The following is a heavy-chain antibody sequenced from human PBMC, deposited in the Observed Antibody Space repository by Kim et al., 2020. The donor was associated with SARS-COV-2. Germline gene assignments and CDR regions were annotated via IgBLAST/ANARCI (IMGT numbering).Heavy chain of an antibody. V-gene: IGHV3-13*01. CDR2: GDT. CDR3: ARNFYGMDV. Sequence: GDTYYPGSVKGRFTISRENAKNSLYLQMNSLRAGDTAVYYCARNFYGMDVWGQGTTVTVSS. J-gene: IGHJ6*02.